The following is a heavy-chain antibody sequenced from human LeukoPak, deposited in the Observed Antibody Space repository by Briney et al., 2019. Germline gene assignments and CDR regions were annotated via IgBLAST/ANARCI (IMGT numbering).Heavy chain of an antibody. CDR3: ARSNYYDSSGYYHLGYYYYMDV. J-gene: IGHJ6*03. Sequence: SVKVSCKASGGTFTSYAISWVRHAPGQGLEWMGGIIPIYGTPNYAQKFQGRVTITTNESTSTAYMELSSLRSEDTAVYYCARSNYYDSSGYYHLGYYYYMDVWGKGTTVTVSS. CDR2: IIPIYGTP. D-gene: IGHD3-22*01. V-gene: IGHV1-69*05. CDR1: GGTFTSYA.